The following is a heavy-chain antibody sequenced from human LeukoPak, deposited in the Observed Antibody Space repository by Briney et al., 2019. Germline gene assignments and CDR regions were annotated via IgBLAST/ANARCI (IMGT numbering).Heavy chain of an antibody. V-gene: IGHV1-69*04. J-gene: IGHJ3*02. CDR1: GGTFSSYA. Sequence: SVKVSCKASGGTFSSYAISWVRQAPGQGLEWMGRIIPILGIANYAQKFQGRVTITADKSTSTAYMELSSLRSEDTAVYYCARRNSGSYYLDAFDIWGQGTMVTVSS. CDR3: ARRNSGSYYLDAFDI. CDR2: IIPILGIA. D-gene: IGHD1-26*01.